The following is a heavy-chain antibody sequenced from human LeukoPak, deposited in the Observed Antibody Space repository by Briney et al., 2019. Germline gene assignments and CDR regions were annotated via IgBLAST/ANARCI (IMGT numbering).Heavy chain of an antibody. D-gene: IGHD3-3*01. J-gene: IGHJ6*02. V-gene: IGHV1-2*02. CDR2: INPNSGGT. Sequence: ASVKVSCKASGYTFTGYYMHWVRQAPGQGLEWMGWINPNSGGTNYAQKFQGRVTMTRNTSISTAYMELSSLRSEDTAVYYCARGPGGFWSGFYYYYYGMDVWGQGTTATVSS. CDR1: GYTFTGYY. CDR3: ARGPGGFWSGFYYYYYGMDV.